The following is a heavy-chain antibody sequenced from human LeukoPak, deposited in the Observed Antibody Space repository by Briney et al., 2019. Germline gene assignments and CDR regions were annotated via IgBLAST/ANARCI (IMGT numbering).Heavy chain of an antibody. CDR3: ARSPTSWYFDY. Sequence: GGSLRLSCVASGFTFSSYWMSWVRQAPGKGLEWVSFISSSSSYIYYADSVRGRFTISRDNAKNSLYLQMNSLRPEDTSVYYCARSPTSWYFDYWGQGTLVTVSS. CDR1: GFTFSSYW. CDR2: ISSSSSYI. D-gene: IGHD2-2*01. V-gene: IGHV3-21*01. J-gene: IGHJ4*02.